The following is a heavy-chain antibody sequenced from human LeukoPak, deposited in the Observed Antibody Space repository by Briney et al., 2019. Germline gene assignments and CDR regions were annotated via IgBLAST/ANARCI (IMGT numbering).Heavy chain of an antibody. Sequence: GGSLRLSCAASRFTFDDYAMHWVRQAPGKGLEWVSGISWNSGSIGYADSVKGRFTISRGNAKNSLYLQMNSLRAEDTALYYCAKAYYGYSGYDPSYYFDYWGQGTLVTASS. CDR3: AKAYYGYSGYDPSYYFDY. D-gene: IGHD5-12*01. CDR1: RFTFDDYA. J-gene: IGHJ4*02. CDR2: ISWNSGSI. V-gene: IGHV3-9*01.